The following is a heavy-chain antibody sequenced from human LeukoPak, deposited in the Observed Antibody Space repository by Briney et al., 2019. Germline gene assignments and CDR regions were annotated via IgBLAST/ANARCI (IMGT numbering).Heavy chain of an antibody. Sequence: GGSLRLSCAASGFTFSSYWMSWVRQAPGKGLGWVANIKQDGSEKYYVDSVKGRFTISRDNAKNSLYLQMNSLRAEDTAVYYCTTGAIARDWFDPWGQGTLVTVSS. D-gene: IGHD2-2*01. CDR2: IKQDGSEK. CDR1: GFTFSSYW. CDR3: TTGAIARDWFDP. V-gene: IGHV3-7*01. J-gene: IGHJ5*02.